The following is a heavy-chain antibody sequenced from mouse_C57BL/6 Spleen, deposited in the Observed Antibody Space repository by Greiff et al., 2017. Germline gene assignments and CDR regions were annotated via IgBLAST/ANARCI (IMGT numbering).Heavy chain of an antibody. V-gene: IGHV3-6*01. D-gene: IGHD4-1*01. Sequence: EVHLVESGPGLVKPSQSLSLTCSVTGYSITSGYYWNWIRQFPGNKLEWMGYISYDGSNNYNPSLKNRISITRDTSKNQFFLKLNSVTTEGTATYYCATGNWDYFDYWGQGTTLTVSS. CDR1: GYSITSGYY. CDR3: ATGNWDYFDY. CDR2: ISYDGSN. J-gene: IGHJ2*01.